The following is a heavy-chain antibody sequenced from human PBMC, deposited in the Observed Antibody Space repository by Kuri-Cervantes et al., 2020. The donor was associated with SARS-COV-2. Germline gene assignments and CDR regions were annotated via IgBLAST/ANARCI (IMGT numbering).Heavy chain of an antibody. CDR1: GYIFNIYY. V-gene: IGHV1-46*02. J-gene: IGHJ6*03. CDR2: INPSGDST. CDR3: ARGGYFDWLANLYYYYMDV. Sequence: ASVKVSCKASGYIFNIYYMHWVRQAPGQGLEWMGIINPSGDSTTYAQKFQGRVTMTRDSSTSTLYMELRSLRSDDTAVYYCARGGYFDWLANLYYYYMDVWGKGTTVTVSS. D-gene: IGHD3-9*01.